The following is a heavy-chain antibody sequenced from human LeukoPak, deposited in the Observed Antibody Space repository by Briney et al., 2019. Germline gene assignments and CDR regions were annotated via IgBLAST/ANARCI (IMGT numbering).Heavy chain of an antibody. CDR2: IYYSGSI. CDR3: AREIAAADPFDY. D-gene: IGHD6-13*01. CDR1: GGSISSSSYY. J-gene: IGHJ4*02. Sequence: PSETLSLTCTVSGGSISSSSYYWGWIRQPPGKGLEWIGSIYYSGSIYYNPSLKSRVTISVDTSKNQFSLKLSSVTAADTAVYYCAREIAAADPFDYWGQGTLVTVSS. V-gene: IGHV4-39*01.